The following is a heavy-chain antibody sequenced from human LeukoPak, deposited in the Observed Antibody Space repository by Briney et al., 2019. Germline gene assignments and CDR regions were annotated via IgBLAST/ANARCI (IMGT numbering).Heavy chain of an antibody. CDR1: GFTFDDYT. V-gene: IGHV3-43*01. J-gene: IGHJ6*03. CDR2: ISWDGGST. D-gene: IGHD5-18*01. Sequence: AGGSLRLSCAASGFTFDDYTMHWVRQAPGKGLEWVSLISWDGGSTYYADSVKGRFTISRDNSKNSLYLQMNSLRTEDTALYYCAKDKRRWIQPDYMDVWGKGTTVTVSS. CDR3: AKDKRRWIQPDYMDV.